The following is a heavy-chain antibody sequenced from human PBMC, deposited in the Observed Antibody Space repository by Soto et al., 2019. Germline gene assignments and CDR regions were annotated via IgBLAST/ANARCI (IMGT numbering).Heavy chain of an antibody. Sequence: QVQLVESGGGVVQPGRSLRLSCAASGFTFSNYGMHWVRQAPGKGLEWVAVISNDGINKRYADSVQGRFAISRDNSKNMLDLQMNSLRPEDTAVYYCARDRVVTHRYFDYWGQGTLLTVSS. V-gene: IGHV3-30*03. J-gene: IGHJ4*02. CDR1: GFTFSNYG. D-gene: IGHD2-2*01. CDR3: ARDRVVTHRYFDY. CDR2: ISNDGINK.